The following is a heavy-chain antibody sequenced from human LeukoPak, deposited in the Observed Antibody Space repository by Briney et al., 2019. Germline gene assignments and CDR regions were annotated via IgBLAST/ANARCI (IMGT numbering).Heavy chain of an antibody. CDR1: GGSISSYY. Sequence: PSETLSLTCTVSGGSISSYYWSWIRQPPGKGLEWIGYIYYSGSTNYKSSLKSRVTISVDTSKNQFSLKLSSVTAADTAVYYCARGSPYSSGWSYFDYWGQGTLVTVSS. J-gene: IGHJ4*02. V-gene: IGHV4-59*12. D-gene: IGHD6-19*01. CDR2: IYYSGST. CDR3: ARGSPYSSGWSYFDY.